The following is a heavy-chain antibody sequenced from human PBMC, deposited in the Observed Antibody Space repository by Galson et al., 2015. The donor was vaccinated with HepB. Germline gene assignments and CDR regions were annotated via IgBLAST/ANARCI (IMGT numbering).Heavy chain of an antibody. CDR3: ARRSNYGDYFDF. CDR2: IYYDGTT. V-gene: IGHV4-59*01. D-gene: IGHD4-17*01. Sequence: ETLSLTCTVSGDSTIPYYWTWIRQPPGKGLQWIGHIYYDGTTNYSPSLKSRAVLSVDTSENQFSLSLASVTAADTAVYFCARRSNYGDYFDFWGPGTLVSVSS. J-gene: IGHJ4*02. CDR1: GDSTIPYY.